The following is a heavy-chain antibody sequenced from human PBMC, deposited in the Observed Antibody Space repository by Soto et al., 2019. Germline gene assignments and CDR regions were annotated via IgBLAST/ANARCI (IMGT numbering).Heavy chain of an antibody. J-gene: IGHJ5*02. CDR3: VRSGTARLLRHSWFET. D-gene: IGHD2-21*01. CDR2: ITASSAYI. CDR1: GLTFNTYD. Sequence: EVQLVESGGGLVKPGGFLRLSCAASGLTFNTYDMNWVRQAPGKGLEWVSSITASSAYIYYADPVRGRIPIPRDNAKNSLFLQMHSLRAEDTAVYYCVRSGTARLLRHSWFETWGQGTLVTVSS. V-gene: IGHV3-21*01.